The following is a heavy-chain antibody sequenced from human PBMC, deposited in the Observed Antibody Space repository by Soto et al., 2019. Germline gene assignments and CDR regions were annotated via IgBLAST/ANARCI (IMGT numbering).Heavy chain of an antibody. Sequence: QVQLVQSGAEVKKSGASVKVSCKASGYTFTSYYMHWVRQAPGQGLEWMGIINPSGGSTSYAQKFQGRVTMTRDTSTSTVYMELSSLRSEDTAVYYCARAVLSAAMAPYFDYWGQGTLVTVSS. CDR1: GYTFTSYY. J-gene: IGHJ4*02. D-gene: IGHD5-18*01. V-gene: IGHV1-46*01. CDR3: ARAVLSAAMAPYFDY. CDR2: INPSGGST.